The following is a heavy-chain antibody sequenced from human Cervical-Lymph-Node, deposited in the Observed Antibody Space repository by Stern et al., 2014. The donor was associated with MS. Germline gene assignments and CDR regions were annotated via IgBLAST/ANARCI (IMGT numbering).Heavy chain of an antibody. Sequence: QVQLQESGPGLVKPSPTLSLTCTVSGASISSVAYYWSWIRPSPGKGLEWIGYLYYSENSYYNPSLKSRVTISLDTSRNQFSLTLTSVTAADTAVYYCAINRLEFTSCYYYGMDVWGQGTTVIVSS. CDR1: GASISSVAYY. V-gene: IGHV4-30-4*01. D-gene: IGHD3-10*01. CDR3: AINRLEFTSCYYYGMDV. CDR2: LYYSENS. J-gene: IGHJ6*02.